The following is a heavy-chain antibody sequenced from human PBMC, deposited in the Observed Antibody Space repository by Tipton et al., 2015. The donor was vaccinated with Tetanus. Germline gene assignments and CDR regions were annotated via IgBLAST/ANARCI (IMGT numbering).Heavy chain of an antibody. J-gene: IGHJ4*02. CDR2: IYPGDSDT. CDR3: AGAHCTDGVCNFVF. CDR1: GYIFNNYW. Sequence: QLVQSGGEVKKPGESLKISCKGSGYIFNNYWIGWVRQKPGQGLERVGIIYPGDSDTRYSTSFQGQVTISVDKSISTAYLQWSSLKASDSSMFYCAGAHCTDGVCNFVFWGQGALVTIAS. D-gene: IGHD2-8*01. V-gene: IGHV5-51*01.